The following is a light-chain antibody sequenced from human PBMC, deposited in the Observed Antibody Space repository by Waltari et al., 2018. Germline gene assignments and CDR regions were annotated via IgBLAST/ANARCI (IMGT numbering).Light chain of an antibody. Sequence: QSALTQPASVSGSPGQSITISCSGTSSDVGGFNYVPWYQHHPGKAPKLLLYDVSKRPSGVSNRFSGSKSGNTASLTISGLQSEDEADYYGSSYTSTSTHVFGTGTKVSVL. CDR1: SSDVGGFNY. CDR3: SSYTSTSTHV. CDR2: DVS. J-gene: IGLJ1*01. V-gene: IGLV2-14*03.